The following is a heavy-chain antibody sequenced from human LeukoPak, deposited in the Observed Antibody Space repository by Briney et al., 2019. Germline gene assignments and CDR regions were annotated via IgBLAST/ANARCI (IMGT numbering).Heavy chain of an antibody. J-gene: IGHJ4*02. CDR2: MYDSGNT. CDR3: ARTTAAGTYYFDY. CDR1: GGSISSYS. Sequence: SETLSLTCTVSGGSISSYSWSWIRQPPGKGLEWVGYMYDSGNTNYNPSLKSRVTISVDTSKNQFSLKLSSVTAADTAVYYCARTTAAGTYYFDYWGQGTLVTVSS. V-gene: IGHV4-59*01. D-gene: IGHD6-13*01.